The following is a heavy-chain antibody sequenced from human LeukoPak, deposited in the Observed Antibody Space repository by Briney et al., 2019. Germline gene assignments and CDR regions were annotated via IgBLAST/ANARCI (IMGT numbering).Heavy chain of an antibody. D-gene: IGHD5-24*01. CDR3: AKVKGDGYRTGAFDI. J-gene: IGHJ3*02. CDR1: GFTFSSYG. V-gene: IGHV3-23*01. CDR2: ISGSGGST. Sequence: PGGSLRLSCAASGFTFSSYGMSWVRQAPGKGLESVSAISGSGGSTYYADSVKGRFTISRDNSKNTLYLQMNSLRAEDTAVYYCAKVKGDGYRTGAFDIWGQGTMVTVSS.